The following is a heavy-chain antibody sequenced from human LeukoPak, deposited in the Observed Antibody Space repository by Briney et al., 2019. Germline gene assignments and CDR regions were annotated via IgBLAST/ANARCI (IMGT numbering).Heavy chain of an antibody. CDR1: GGTFSSYA. V-gene: IGHV1-69*05. CDR2: IIPIFGTA. CDR3: ASRDCSGGSCHGAFDI. D-gene: IGHD2-15*01. J-gene: IGHJ3*02. Sequence: SVKVSCKASGGTFSSYAISWVRQAPGQGLEWMGGIIPIFGTANYAQKFQGRVTMTRDTSTSTVYMELSSLRSEDTAVYYCASRDCSGGSCHGAFDIWGQGTMATVSS.